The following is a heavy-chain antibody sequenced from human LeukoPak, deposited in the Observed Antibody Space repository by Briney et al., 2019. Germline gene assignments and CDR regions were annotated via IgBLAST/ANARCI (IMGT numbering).Heavy chain of an antibody. D-gene: IGHD3-3*01. Sequence: PSETLSLTCTVSGGSISSSSYYWGWIRQPPGKGLEWIGSIYYSGSTYYNPSLKSRVTISVDTSKNQFSLKLSSVTAADTAVYYCARHGVLQSYDFWSGYYLDAFDIWGQGTMVTVSS. CDR1: GGSISSSSYY. J-gene: IGHJ3*02. CDR2: IYYSGST. CDR3: ARHGVLQSYDFWSGYYLDAFDI. V-gene: IGHV4-39*01.